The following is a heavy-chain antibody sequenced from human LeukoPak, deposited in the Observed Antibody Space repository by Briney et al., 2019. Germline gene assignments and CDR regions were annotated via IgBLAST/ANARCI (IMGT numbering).Heavy chain of an antibody. Sequence: GGSLRLSCAASGFTFSSYSMNWVRQAPGKGLEWVSYISSSSSTIYYADSVKGRFTISRDNAKNSLYLQMNSLRAEDTAVYYCARDFRRYVGPPPGPPNWFDPWGQGTLVTVSS. CDR1: GFTFSSYS. D-gene: IGHD1-1*01. CDR2: ISSSSSTI. V-gene: IGHV3-48*01. J-gene: IGHJ5*02. CDR3: ARDFRRYVGPPPGPPNWFDP.